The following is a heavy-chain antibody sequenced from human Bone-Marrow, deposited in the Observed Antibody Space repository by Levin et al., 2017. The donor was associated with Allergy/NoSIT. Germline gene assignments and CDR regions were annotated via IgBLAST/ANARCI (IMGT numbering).Heavy chain of an antibody. CDR3: AREQRISSWHSFGWFDP. D-gene: IGHD3-3*02. V-gene: IGHV6-1*01. Sequence: SQTLSLTCAVSGDSVSTSSATWNWIRQSPSRGLEWLGRAYYKSEWNTDYAMSVKSRITITPDISKNQFSLHLNSVTPEDSAMYYCAREQRISSWHSFGWFDPWGQGTLVTVSS. J-gene: IGHJ5*01. CDR1: GDSVSTSSAT. CDR2: AYYKSEWNT.